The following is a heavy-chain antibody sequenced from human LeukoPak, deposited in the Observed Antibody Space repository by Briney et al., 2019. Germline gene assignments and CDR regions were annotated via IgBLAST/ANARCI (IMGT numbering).Heavy chain of an antibody. CDR1: GFTFSSFA. D-gene: IGHD6-13*01. Sequence: GGSLRLSCAASGFTFSSFAMSWVRQAPGKGLEWVSAISTSVGSTYYADSVKGRFAISRDNSKNTLYLQMNSLRAEDTAVYYCAKDYSSNWYNWFDPWGQGTLVTVSS. J-gene: IGHJ5*02. CDR2: ISTSVGST. V-gene: IGHV3-23*01. CDR3: AKDYSSNWYNWFDP.